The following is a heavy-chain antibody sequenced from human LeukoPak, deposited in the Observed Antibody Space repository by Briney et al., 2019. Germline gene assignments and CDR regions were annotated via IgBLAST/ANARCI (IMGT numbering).Heavy chain of an antibody. J-gene: IGHJ6*02. CDR2: IHSTGNS. V-gene: IGHV4-39*01. CDR3: EKDSHLDV. D-gene: IGHD2-15*01. Sequence: SETRSLTCTVSGGSIRGTDLFWGWIRQLPGKGLEWIGNIHSTGNSFCNPSLKSRVTISVDTSKNQFSLRLSSVTAADTAVYYCEKDSHLDVWGHGTTVTVPS. CDR1: GGSIRGTDLF.